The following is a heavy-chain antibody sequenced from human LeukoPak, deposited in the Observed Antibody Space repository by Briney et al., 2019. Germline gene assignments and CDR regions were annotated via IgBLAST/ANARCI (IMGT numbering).Heavy chain of an antibody. CDR3: ARDLSNPLNQKYGSNYYYNYMDV. Sequence: ASVKVSCKASGYTFTSYGISWVRQAPGQGLEWMGWISAYNGNTNYAQKLQGRVTMTTDTSTSTAYMELRSLRSDDTAVYYCARDLSNPLNQKYGSNYYYNYMDVWGKGTTVTVSS. CDR1: GYTFTSYG. D-gene: IGHD1-14*01. CDR2: ISAYNGNT. V-gene: IGHV1-18*01. J-gene: IGHJ6*03.